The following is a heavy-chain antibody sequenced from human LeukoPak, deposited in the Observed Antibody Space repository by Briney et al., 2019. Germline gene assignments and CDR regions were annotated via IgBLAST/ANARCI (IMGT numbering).Heavy chain of an antibody. D-gene: IGHD3-22*01. CDR1: GFTFSNYW. V-gene: IGHV3-7*01. CDR3: ASWYYYDSSGRFDY. CDR2: IKPDGSEK. Sequence: GGSLRLSCAASGFTFSNYWMSWVRQAPGKGLEWVANIKPDGSEKNYVDSVKGRFTISRDNAKNSLYLQMNSLRAEDTAVYYCASWYYYDSSGRFDYWGQGTLVTVSS. J-gene: IGHJ4*02.